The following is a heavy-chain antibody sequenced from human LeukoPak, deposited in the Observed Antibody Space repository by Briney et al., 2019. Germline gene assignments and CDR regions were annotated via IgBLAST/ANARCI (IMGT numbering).Heavy chain of an antibody. D-gene: IGHD6-19*01. CDR1: GGSFSGYY. Sequence: MPSETLSLTCAVYGGSFSGYYWSWIRQPPGKGLEWIGEINHSGSTNYNPSLKSRVTISVDTSKNQFSLKPSSVTAADTAVYYCARGTAVAGSFDYWGQGTLVTVSS. J-gene: IGHJ4*02. CDR3: ARGTAVAGSFDY. V-gene: IGHV4-34*01. CDR2: INHSGST.